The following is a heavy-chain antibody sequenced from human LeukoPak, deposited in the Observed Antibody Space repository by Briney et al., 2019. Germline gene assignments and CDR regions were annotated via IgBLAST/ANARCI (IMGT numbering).Heavy chain of an antibody. CDR1: GLTFSTFG. D-gene: IGHD1-14*01. V-gene: IGHV3-21*06. CDR3: ATETNGRHYDY. J-gene: IGHJ4*02. Sequence: GGSLRLSCTASGLTFSTFGFNWVRQAPGKGLGWGSSIGPTGSDGYHEDLIKGRFTISRDNANNFLYLQMNSLRAEDTAVYYCATETNGRHYDYWGQGTLLTVSS. CDR2: IGPTGSDG.